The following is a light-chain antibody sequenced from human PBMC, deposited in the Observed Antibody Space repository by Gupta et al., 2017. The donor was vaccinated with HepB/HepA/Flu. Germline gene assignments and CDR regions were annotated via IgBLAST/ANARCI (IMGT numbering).Light chain of an antibody. Sequence: HSVLTQPPSVSGAPGQRVTISCPGSSSNIGADYDVNWYQQLPGTAPRLLIYGSRDRPSGVPDRFSASKSGTSASLAITGLQAEDDADYYCQSYDTSLGGSVFGGGTKLTVL. CDR2: GSR. CDR3: QSYDTSLGGSV. V-gene: IGLV1-40*01. J-gene: IGLJ3*02. CDR1: SSNIGADYD.